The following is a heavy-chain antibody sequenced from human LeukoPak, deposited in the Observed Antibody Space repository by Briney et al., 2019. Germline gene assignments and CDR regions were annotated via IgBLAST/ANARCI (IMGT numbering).Heavy chain of an antibody. J-gene: IGHJ4*02. D-gene: IGHD6-13*01. CDR3: ARDLGSGIAEPFDH. CDR2: ISAYNGNT. CDR1: GYTFTSYG. Sequence: ASVNVSCKASGYTFTSYGISWVRQAPGQGLEWMGWISAYNGNTNYAQKLQGRVTVTTDTSTSTAYMELRSLRSDDTAVYYCARDLGSGIAEPFDHWGQGTLVTVSS. V-gene: IGHV1-18*01.